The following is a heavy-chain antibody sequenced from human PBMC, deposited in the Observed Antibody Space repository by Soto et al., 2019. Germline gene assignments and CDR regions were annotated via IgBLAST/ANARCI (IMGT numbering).Heavy chain of an antibody. D-gene: IGHD3-9*01. V-gene: IGHV3-7*03. CDR2: IKHDGSVQ. Sequence: PWGSLRLSCEASGFPFRGHLMSWVRQAPGKGLEWVADIKHDGSVQYYVDSVKGPFTISRDNAKKLLYLQMNGLRAEDTALYYCARAPYSLAWYRFDLWGKGNLVNVSP. CDR1: GFPFRGHL. CDR3: ARAPYSLAWYRFDL. J-gene: IGHJ4*02.